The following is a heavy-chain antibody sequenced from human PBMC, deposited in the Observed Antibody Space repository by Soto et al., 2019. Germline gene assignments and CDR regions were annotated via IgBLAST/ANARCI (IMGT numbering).Heavy chain of an antibody. CDR3: ARDKVTIFGVVSHMDV. V-gene: IGHV3-21*01. CDR2: ISSSSSYI. CDR1: GFTFSSYS. J-gene: IGHJ6*04. Sequence: PGGSLRLSCAASGFTFSSYSMNWVRQAPGKGLEWVSSISSSSSYIYYADSVKGRFTISRDNAKNSLYLQMNSLRAEDTAVYYCARDKVTIFGVVSHMDVWGKGTTVTVSS. D-gene: IGHD3-3*01.